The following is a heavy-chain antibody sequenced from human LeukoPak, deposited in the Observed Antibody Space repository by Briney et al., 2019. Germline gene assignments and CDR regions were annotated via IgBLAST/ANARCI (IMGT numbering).Heavy chain of an antibody. Sequence: SETLSLTCTVSGGSINSGTFYWGWIRQPPGKGLEWIGSMYYDGSSYYDPSLKSRVTTSVDTSKNQFSLKLTSVTAADTAVYFCARRSDSGSDDGEDYFDYWGQGTLVTVSS. V-gene: IGHV4-39*01. J-gene: IGHJ4*02. CDR1: GGSINSGTFY. D-gene: IGHD1-26*01. CDR3: ARRSDSGSDDGEDYFDY. CDR2: MYYDGSS.